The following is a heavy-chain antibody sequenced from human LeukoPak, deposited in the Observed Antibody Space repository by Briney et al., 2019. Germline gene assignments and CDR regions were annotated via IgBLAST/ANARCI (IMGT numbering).Heavy chain of an antibody. CDR1: GFKFYDYG. D-gene: IGHD3-22*01. CDR2: INWNGAWT. CDR3: AGYYYDSSRGFDL. V-gene: IGHV3-20*04. Sequence: PGGSLRLSCAASGFKFYDYGMSWVRQAPGKGLEWVCDINWNGAWTGYADSAKGRFTISRDNAKNSLYLQMNSLRAEDTAFYYCAGYYYDSSRGFDLWGQGTLVTVSA. J-gene: IGHJ5*02.